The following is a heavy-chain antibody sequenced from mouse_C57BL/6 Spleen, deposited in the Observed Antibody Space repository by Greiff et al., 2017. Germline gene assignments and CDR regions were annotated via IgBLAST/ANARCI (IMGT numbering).Heavy chain of an antibody. CDR3: AREGDYDAPLDY. D-gene: IGHD2-3*01. CDR1: GFTFSSYA. V-gene: IGHV5-4*01. Sequence: EVQLVESGGGLVKPGGSLKLSCAASGFTFSSYAMSWVRQTPEKRLEWVATISDGGSYTYYPDNVKGRFTISRDNAKNNLYLQMSHLKSEDTAMYYCAREGDYDAPLDYWGQGTTRTVSS. CDR2: ISDGGSYT. J-gene: IGHJ2*01.